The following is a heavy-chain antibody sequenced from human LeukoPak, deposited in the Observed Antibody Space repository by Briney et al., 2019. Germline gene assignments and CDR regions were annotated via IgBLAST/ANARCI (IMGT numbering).Heavy chain of an antibody. J-gene: IGHJ4*02. CDR3: AKAPVTTCRGAYCYPFDY. CDR1: GFTFSSYG. D-gene: IGHD2-21*01. CDR2: ISGSGGST. V-gene: IGHV3-23*01. Sequence: GGSLRLSCAASGFTFSSYGMSWVRQAPGKGLEWVSAISGSGGSTYYADSVKGRFTISRDNSKNTLYLQMNRLRPEDAAVYYCAKAPVTTCRGAYCYPFDYWGQGTLVTVSS.